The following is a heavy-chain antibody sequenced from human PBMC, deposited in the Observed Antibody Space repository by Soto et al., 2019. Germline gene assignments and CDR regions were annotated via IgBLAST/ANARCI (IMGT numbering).Heavy chain of an antibody. CDR2: IFWDDDK. CDR1: GFSLRTVGVG. Sequence: SGPTLVNPTQTLTLTCTFSGFSLRTVGVGVGWIRQPPGKALECLALIFWDDDKRHSPSLKSRLTITKDTSKNQVVMTMTNMNPVDTATYYCAHTNSYGDYDYWGQGSLVTVSS. V-gene: IGHV2-5*02. D-gene: IGHD5-18*01. J-gene: IGHJ4*02. CDR3: AHTNSYGDYDY.